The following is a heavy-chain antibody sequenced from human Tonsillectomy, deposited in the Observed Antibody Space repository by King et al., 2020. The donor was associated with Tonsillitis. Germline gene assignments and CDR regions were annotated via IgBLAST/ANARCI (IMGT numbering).Heavy chain of an antibody. Sequence: VQLVESGGGVVQPGRSLRLSCAASGFTFSSYGMHWVRQAPGKGLEWVAVISYDGSNKYYADSVKGRFTISRDNSKNTLYLQMNSLRAEDTAVYYCANGPERYSSSWYLTFEDAFDIWGQGTMVTVSS. J-gene: IGHJ3*02. V-gene: IGHV3-30*18. D-gene: IGHD6-13*01. CDR1: GFTFSSYG. CDR3: ANGPERYSSSWYLTFEDAFDI. CDR2: ISYDGSNK.